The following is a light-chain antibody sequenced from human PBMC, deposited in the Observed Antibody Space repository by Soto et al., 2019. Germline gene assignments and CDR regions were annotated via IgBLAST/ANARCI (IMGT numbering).Light chain of an antibody. Sequence: QSVLTQPASVSGSPGQSITISCTGTSSDVGGYNYVSWYQQHPGKAPKLMIYDVSNRPSGVSNRFSGSKSGNTASLTISGLQAEDEADYYCSSNTSSSTGVFGTWTKVNVL. CDR2: DVS. J-gene: IGLJ1*01. V-gene: IGLV2-14*01. CDR3: SSNTSSSTGV. CDR1: SSDVGGYNY.